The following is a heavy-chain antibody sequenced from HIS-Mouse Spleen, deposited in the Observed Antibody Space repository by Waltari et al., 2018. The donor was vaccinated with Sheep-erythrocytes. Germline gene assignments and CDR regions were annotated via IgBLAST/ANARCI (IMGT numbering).Heavy chain of an antibody. V-gene: IGHV3-30-3*01. CDR1: GFTFSSYA. Sequence: QVQLVESGGGVVQPGRSLRLSCAASGFTFSSYAMHWVRQAPGKGLEVVAVISYDGSNKYYADSVKGRFTISRDNSKNTLYLQMNSLRAEDTAVYYCARGAFDIWGQGTMVTVSS. CDR2: ISYDGSNK. J-gene: IGHJ3*02. CDR3: ARGAFDI.